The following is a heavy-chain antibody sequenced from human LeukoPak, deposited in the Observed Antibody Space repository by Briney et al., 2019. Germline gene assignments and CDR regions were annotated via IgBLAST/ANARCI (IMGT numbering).Heavy chain of an antibody. D-gene: IGHD2-15*01. CDR1: RGSPSSYN. CDR3: ARVLRGYCSGGSCIPSYYYGMDV. Sequence: SETPSLTRTVSRGSPSSYNWSSISASPRRGLGRVWHIYYRGGTTYNPSLKSRVIISVDTSKNQYSLKLSSVTAADTAVYYCARVLRGYCSGGSCIPSYYYGMDVWGQGTTVTVSS. CDR2: IYYRGGT. V-gene: IGHV4-59*01. J-gene: IGHJ6*02.